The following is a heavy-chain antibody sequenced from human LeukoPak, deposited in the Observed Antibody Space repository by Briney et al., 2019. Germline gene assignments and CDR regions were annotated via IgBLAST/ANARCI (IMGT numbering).Heavy chain of an antibody. CDR2: ISHSGRT. Sequence: SETLSLTCAVCGGSFSDHYWSWIRQPPGKGLEWIGEISHSGRTDYNPSLKSRVTMSVDTSKYLFSPNLTSMTAADTAVYYCARGPRTGDSGGYLNYWGQGTLVTVSS. J-gene: IGHJ4*02. V-gene: IGHV4-34*01. D-gene: IGHD3-22*01. CDR3: ARGPRTGDSGGYLNY. CDR1: GGSFSDHY.